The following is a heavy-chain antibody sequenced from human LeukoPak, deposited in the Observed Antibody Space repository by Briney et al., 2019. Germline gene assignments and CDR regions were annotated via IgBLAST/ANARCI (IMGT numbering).Heavy chain of an antibody. CDR2: IYYHENT. V-gene: IGHV4-39*07. CDR3: ARLVRTTLCFDY. Sequence: KPSETLSLTCTVSGGSISSSSYYWGWIRQPPGKGLEWIGSIYYHENTYYNSSLKSRVTISVDTSKNQFSLKLSSVTAADTAVYYCARLVRTTLCFDYWGQGTLATVSS. J-gene: IGHJ4*02. D-gene: IGHD3-10*01. CDR1: GGSISSSSYY.